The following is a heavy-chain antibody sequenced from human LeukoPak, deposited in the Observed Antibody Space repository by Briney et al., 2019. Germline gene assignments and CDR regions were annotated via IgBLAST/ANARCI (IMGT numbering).Heavy chain of an antibody. CDR2: IYTSGST. J-gene: IGHJ5*02. V-gene: IGHV4-61*02. CDR1: GGSISSGSYY. CDR3: ARGIRDYVWGSYRLNWFDP. D-gene: IGHD3-16*02. Sequence: PSETLSLTCTVSGGSISSGSYYWSWLRQPAGKGLESIGRIYTSGSTNYNPSLKSRVTISVDTSKNQFSLKLSSVTAADTAVYYCARGIRDYVWGSYRLNWFDPWGQGTLVTVSS.